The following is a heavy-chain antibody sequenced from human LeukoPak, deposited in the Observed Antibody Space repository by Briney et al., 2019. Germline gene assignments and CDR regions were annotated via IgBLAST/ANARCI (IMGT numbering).Heavy chain of an antibody. J-gene: IGHJ1*01. V-gene: IGHV4-34*01. CDR1: GGSFSGYY. CDR3: AYGGNSAEYFQH. CDR2: INHSGST. Sequence: SETLSHTCAVYGGSFSGYYWSWIRQPPGKGLEWIGEINHSGSTNYNPSLKSRVTISVDTSKNQFSLKLSSVTAADTAVYYCAYGGNSAEYFQHWGQGTLVTVSS. D-gene: IGHD4-23*01.